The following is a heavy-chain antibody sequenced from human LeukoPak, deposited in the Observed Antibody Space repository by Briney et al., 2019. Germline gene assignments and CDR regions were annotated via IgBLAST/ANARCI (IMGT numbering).Heavy chain of an antibody. Sequence: GGSLRLSCAASGFTFSSYGMHWVRQAPGKGLEWVAVIWYDGSNKYYADSVKGRFTISRDNSKNTLYLQMNSLRAEDTAVYYCVRGGRGYILSDWGQGTLVTVSS. D-gene: IGHD6-13*01. CDR1: GFTFSSYG. CDR2: IWYDGSNK. J-gene: IGHJ4*02. V-gene: IGHV3-33*01. CDR3: VRGGRGYILSD.